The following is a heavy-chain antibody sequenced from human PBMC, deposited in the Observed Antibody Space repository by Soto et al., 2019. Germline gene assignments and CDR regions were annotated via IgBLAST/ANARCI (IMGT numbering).Heavy chain of an antibody. J-gene: IGHJ4*02. D-gene: IGHD6-6*01. Sequence: GGSLRLSCAASGFTFSSYAMHWVRQAPGKGLEWVAVISYDGSNKYYADSVKGRFTISRDNSKNTLYLQMNSLRSEDTAVYYCARVEKAGGSAARRKYYFDYWGQGTLVTVSS. CDR1: GFTFSSYA. V-gene: IGHV3-30-3*01. CDR3: ARVEKAGGSAARRKYYFDY. CDR2: ISYDGSNK.